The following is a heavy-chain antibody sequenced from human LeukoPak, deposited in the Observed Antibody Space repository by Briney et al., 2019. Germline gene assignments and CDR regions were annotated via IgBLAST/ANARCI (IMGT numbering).Heavy chain of an antibody. CDR2: INHSGST. CDR1: GGSFSGYY. Sequence: PSETLSLTCTVYGGSFSGYYWSWIRQPPGKGLEWIGEINHSGSTNYNPSLKSRVTISVDTSKNQFSLKLSSVTAADTAVYYCARGGSYGGNYIKYFQHWGQGTLVTVSS. CDR3: ARGGSYGGNYIKYFQH. D-gene: IGHD4-23*01. J-gene: IGHJ1*01. V-gene: IGHV4-34*01.